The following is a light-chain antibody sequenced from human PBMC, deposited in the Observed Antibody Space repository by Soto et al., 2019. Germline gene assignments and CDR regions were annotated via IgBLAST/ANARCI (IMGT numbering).Light chain of an antibody. CDR2: GTS. J-gene: IGKJ2*01. V-gene: IGKV1-6*01. CDR1: QDIRND. Sequence: AIQMTQSPSSLSVSVGDRVTITCRASQDIRNDLGWYQQKPGKAPKLLIYGTSNLQSGVPSRFSGRGSGTESTLTISSLQPEDFAIYYCLQDYIYPYTFGQGTKVDIK. CDR3: LQDYIYPYT.